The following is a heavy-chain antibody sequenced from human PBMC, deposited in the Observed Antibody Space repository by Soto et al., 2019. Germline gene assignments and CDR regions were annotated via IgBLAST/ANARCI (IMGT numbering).Heavy chain of an antibody. CDR3: ARVAATGTGSRYFDY. D-gene: IGHD6-13*01. Sequence: QVQLVQSGAEVRKPGASVKVSCKASGYTFTSYYMHWVRQAPGQGLEWMGIFNPSGGSTSYAQKFQGRVTMTRDTSTSTVYMELSSLRSDAPAVYYCARVAATGTGSRYFDYWSQGTLVPVSS. CDR2: FNPSGGST. J-gene: IGHJ4*02. CDR1: GYTFTSYY. V-gene: IGHV1-46*01.